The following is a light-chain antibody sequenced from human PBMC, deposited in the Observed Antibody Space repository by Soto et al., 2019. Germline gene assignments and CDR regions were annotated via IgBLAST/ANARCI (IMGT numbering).Light chain of an antibody. CDR1: QTISRW. CDR2: TAS. J-gene: IGKJ1*01. CDR3: QEYNNYWT. V-gene: IGKV1-5*01. Sequence: DIQMTQSPSTLSASVGDTVTITCRASQTISRWLAWYQQKPGKAPRLLIYTASTLESGVPSRFSASGSGTEFTLTISSLHPEDFATYYCQEYNNYWTFGQGTKVEVK.